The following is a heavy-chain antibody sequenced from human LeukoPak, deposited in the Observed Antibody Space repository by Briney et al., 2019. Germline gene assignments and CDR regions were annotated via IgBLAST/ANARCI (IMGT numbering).Heavy chain of an antibody. CDR3: ARNDAFDI. J-gene: IGHJ3*02. CDR2: ISSNGGST. CDR1: GFTFSSYA. V-gene: IGHV3-64*01. Sequence: PGGSLRLSCAASGFTFSSYAMHWVRQAPGKGLEYVSAISSNGGSTYYANSVKGRFTISRDNSKNTLYLQMNSLRAEDTAVYYCARNDAFDIWGQGTMVTVSS.